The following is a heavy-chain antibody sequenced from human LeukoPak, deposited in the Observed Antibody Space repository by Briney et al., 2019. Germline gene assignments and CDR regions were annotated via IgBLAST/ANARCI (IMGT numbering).Heavy chain of an antibody. CDR2: ISSGSNYI. Sequence: GGSLRLSCAASGFTFSDYYMSWIRQAPGKGLEWVSYISSGSNYINYADSVKGRFTISRDNSKNTLSLQVSSLRTEDTAVYYCAKDRYSYAFEYSDSWGQGTLVTVSS. J-gene: IGHJ4*02. CDR1: GFTFSDYY. CDR3: AKDRYSYAFEYSDS. D-gene: IGHD5-18*01. V-gene: IGHV3-11*06.